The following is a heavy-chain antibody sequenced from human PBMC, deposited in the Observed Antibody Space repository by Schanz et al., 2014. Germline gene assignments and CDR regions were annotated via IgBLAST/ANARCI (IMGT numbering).Heavy chain of an antibody. Sequence: EVQLVESGGGLVQPGGSLRLSCAVSGFRFKTYEMNWVRQVRGKGLERVSSISPSGDTHYLASVKGRFTISRENAKSSLYLQMDHLRVEDTAAYYCAGAAVGFIVDAFDLWGRGTMVIVSS. J-gene: IGHJ3*01. CDR1: GFRFKTYE. CDR2: ISPSGDT. V-gene: IGHV3-13*01. D-gene: IGHD6-19*01. CDR3: AGAAVGFIVDAFDL.